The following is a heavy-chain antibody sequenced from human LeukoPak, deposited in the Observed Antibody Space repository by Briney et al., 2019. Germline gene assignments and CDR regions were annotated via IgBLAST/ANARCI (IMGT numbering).Heavy chain of an antibody. CDR2: IYYSGST. D-gene: IGHD3-16*01. CDR3: AIKRGQGLVY. J-gene: IGHJ4*02. CDR1: GASISSDYYS. Sequence: SETLSLTCTVSGASISSDYYSWSWIRQPPGKGLEWIGYIYYSGSTSYNPSLKSRLTISIDTSNNQFSLKLSSVTAADTAVYYCAIKRGQGLVYWGQGTLVTVSS. V-gene: IGHV4-30-4*08.